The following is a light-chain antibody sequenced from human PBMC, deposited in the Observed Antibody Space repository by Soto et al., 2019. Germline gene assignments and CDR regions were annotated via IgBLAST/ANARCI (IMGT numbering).Light chain of an antibody. CDR1: QGISIY. CDR2: AAS. V-gene: IGKV1-27*01. Sequence: DIQMTQSPSSLSASVGDRVTITCRASQGISIYLSWFPQKPGKVPKLLIYAASTLQSGVPSRFSGSGSGTDFTLTISRMQPEDGATYYCQKYNSAPLTFGGGTKVEI. CDR3: QKYNSAPLT. J-gene: IGKJ4*01.